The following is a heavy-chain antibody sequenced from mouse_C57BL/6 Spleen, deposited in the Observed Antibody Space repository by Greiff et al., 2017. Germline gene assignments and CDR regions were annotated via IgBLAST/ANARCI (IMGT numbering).Heavy chain of an antibody. CDR1: GFTFSSYA. CDR2: ISSGGDYI. Sequence: EVKLMESGEGLVKPGGSLKLSCAASGFTFSSYAMSWVRQTPEKRLEWVAYISSGGDYIYYADTAKGRFTISRDNARNTLYLQMSSLKSEDTAMYYCTREDGSYWGQGTTLTVSS. D-gene: IGHD2-3*01. J-gene: IGHJ2*01. CDR3: TREDGSY. V-gene: IGHV5-9-1*02.